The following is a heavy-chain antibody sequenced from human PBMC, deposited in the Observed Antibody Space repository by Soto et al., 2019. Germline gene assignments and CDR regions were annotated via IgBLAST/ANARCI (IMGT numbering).Heavy chain of an antibody. CDR2: TRNKANSYTT. CDR1: GFTFSDHY. CDR3: VSVSGSYYYDY. J-gene: IGHJ4*02. D-gene: IGHD3-10*01. Sequence: PGGSLRLSCAASGFTFSDHYMDGVRQAPGKGLEWVGRTRNKANSYTTEYAASVKGRFTISRDDSKNSLYLQMNSLKTEDTALYYCVSVSGSYYYDYWGQGTLVTVSS. V-gene: IGHV3-72*01.